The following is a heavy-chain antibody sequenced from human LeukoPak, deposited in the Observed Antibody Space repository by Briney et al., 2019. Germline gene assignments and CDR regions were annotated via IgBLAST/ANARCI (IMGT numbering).Heavy chain of an antibody. CDR3: ARDRDVVSGLDY. CDR2: ISYDGSNK. V-gene: IGHV3-30-3*01. CDR1: GFTFSSYA. J-gene: IGHJ4*02. D-gene: IGHD2-15*01. Sequence: GGSLRLSCAASGFTFSSYAMHWVRQAPGKGLEWVAVISYDGSNKYYADSVKGRFTISRDNSKNTLYLQMNSLRAEDTAVYYCARDRDVVSGLDYWGQGTLVTVSS.